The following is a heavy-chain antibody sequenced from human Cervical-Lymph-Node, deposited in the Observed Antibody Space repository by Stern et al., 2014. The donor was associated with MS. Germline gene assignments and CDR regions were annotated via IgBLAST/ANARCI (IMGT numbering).Heavy chain of an antibody. V-gene: IGHV1-2*02. CDR1: GSSFTAYY. Sequence: QVQLVQSGAEVKKPGASVKVSCKASGSSFTAYYMHWVRQAPGQGLEWMGWIDLNSGGTKSAQNFQGRVTMTRDTSISTFYMELSGLTSDDTAVFYCARERHSMDVWGQGTTVTVSS. CDR3: ARERHSMDV. CDR2: IDLNSGGT. J-gene: IGHJ6*02.